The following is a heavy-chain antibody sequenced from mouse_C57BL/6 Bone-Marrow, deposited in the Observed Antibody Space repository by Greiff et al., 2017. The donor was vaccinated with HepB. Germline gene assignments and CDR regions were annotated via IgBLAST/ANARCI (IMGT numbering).Heavy chain of an antibody. V-gene: IGHV1-52*01. Sequence: VQLQQPGAELVRPGSSVKLSCKASGYTFTSYWMHWVKQRPIQGLEWIGNIDPSDSETHYNQKFKDKATLTVDKSSSTAYMQLSSLTSEDSAVYYCARGGGRGYFDVWGTGPTVTVSS. J-gene: IGHJ1*03. CDR3: ARGGGRGYFDV. CDR2: IDPSDSET. CDR1: GYTFTSYW.